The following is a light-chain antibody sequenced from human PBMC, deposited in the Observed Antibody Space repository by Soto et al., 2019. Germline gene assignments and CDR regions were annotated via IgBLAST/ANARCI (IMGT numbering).Light chain of an antibody. Sequence: DIQMTQSPSSLSASVGDRVTITCRASQGISTYLNWYQQKPGKAPKLLISAASSLQSGVPSRFSGSGSGTDFTLTISSLQPEDFATYYCQQANSFPLTFGGGTKVDIK. CDR2: AAS. CDR1: QGISTY. CDR3: QQANSFPLT. V-gene: IGKV1-12*01. J-gene: IGKJ4*01.